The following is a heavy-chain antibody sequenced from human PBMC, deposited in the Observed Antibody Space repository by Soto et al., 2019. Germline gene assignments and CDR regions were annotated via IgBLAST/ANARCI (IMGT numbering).Heavy chain of an antibody. CDR3: AADPDYGDYVEAYYYYGMDV. CDR1: GFSFTSSA. CDR2: IVVGSGNT. D-gene: IGHD4-17*01. Sequence: SVKVSCKASGFSFTSSAVQWVRQARGQRLEWIGWIVVGSGNTNYAQKFQERVTITRDMSTSTAYMELSSLRSEDTAVYCCAADPDYGDYVEAYYYYGMDVWGQGTTVTVSS. V-gene: IGHV1-58*01. J-gene: IGHJ6*02.